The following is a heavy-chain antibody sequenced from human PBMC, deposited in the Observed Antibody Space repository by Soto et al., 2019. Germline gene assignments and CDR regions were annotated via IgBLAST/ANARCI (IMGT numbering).Heavy chain of an antibody. CDR3: ARALPSYYYYGMDV. J-gene: IGHJ6*02. V-gene: IGHV4-31*03. CDR2: ISYSGST. CDR1: GGSISSGEYY. Sequence: PSETLSLTCTVSGGSISSGEYYWTWIRQHPGKGLEWIGYISYSGSTYYNPSLKSRPTISVDTSKNQFSLKLSSVTAADTAVYYCARALPSYYYYGMDVWGQGTTVTVSS.